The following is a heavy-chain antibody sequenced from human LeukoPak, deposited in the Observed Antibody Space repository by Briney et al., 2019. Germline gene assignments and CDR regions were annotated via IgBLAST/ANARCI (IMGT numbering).Heavy chain of an antibody. CDR3: AREITGEAFDI. V-gene: IGHV3-21*01. D-gene: IGHD7-27*01. CDR2: ISSRSSSM. J-gene: IGHJ3*02. Sequence: GGSLRPSCVASGFTFSDYWMTWVRQAPGKGLEWVSSISSRSSSMYYADSVKGRFTISRDNAKNSLYLQMNSLRAEDTAVYYCAREITGEAFDIWGQGTMVTVSS. CDR1: GFTFSDYW.